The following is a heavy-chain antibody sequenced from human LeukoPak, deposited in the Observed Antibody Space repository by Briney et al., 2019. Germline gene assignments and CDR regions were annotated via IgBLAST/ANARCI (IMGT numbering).Heavy chain of an antibody. D-gene: IGHD3-22*01. Sequence: GGSLRLSCAASGFTFSSYGMHWGRQAPGRGVEWGAVIRYDGSNTYYADSVKGRFTISRDNSKNTLYLQMNSLRAEDTAVYYCAKVDSIPAWGQGTLVTVSS. V-gene: IGHV3-30*02. J-gene: IGHJ5*02. CDR3: AKVDSIPA. CDR2: IRYDGSNT. CDR1: GFTFSSYG.